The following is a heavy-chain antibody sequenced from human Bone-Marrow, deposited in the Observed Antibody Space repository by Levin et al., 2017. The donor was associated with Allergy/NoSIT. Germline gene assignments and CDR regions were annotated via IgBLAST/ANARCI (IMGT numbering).Heavy chain of an antibody. V-gene: IGHV3-7*04. J-gene: IGHJ4*02. CDR1: GFIFSRYW. CDR3: ARDLLQLWSSDY. Sequence: TGGSLRLSCAASGFIFSRYWMTWVRQAPGKGLEWVANIKPDGSQKYYVDSVKGRFTISRDSGKNSLYLQMNTLRAEDTAVYYCARDLLQLWSSDYWGQGTLVTVSS. CDR2: IKPDGSQK. D-gene: IGHD5-18*01.